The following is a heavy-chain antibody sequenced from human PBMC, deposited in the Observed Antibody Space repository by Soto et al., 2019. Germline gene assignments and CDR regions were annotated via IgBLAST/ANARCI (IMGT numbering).Heavy chain of an antibody. Sequence: SETLSLTCTVSGVSISGSSYFWGWIRQPPGKGLEWIGSIYYRGSTYYNPSLKSRVTISVDTFKSQSSLKLSSVTAADTAVYYCARFGVHFDYWGQGTLVTVSS. V-gene: IGHV4-39*01. CDR3: ARFGVHFDY. J-gene: IGHJ4*01. D-gene: IGHD3-10*01. CDR2: IYYRGST. CDR1: GVSISGSSYF.